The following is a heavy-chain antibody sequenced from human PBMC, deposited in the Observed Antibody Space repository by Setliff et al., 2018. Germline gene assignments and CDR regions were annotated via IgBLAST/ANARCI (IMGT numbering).Heavy chain of an antibody. V-gene: IGHV4-38-2*01. J-gene: IGHJ4*02. CDR3: ARGKIFYVGDSHYFDI. CDR2: IFYNGMA. CDR1: GASIRNNYY. D-gene: IGHD4-17*01. Sequence: SETLSLTCAVSGASIRNNYYWGWIRQSPGTGLEWIGSIFYNGMAYYSPSLRSRVTISSDTSKNQFSLQLTSVTATDTAVYYCARGKIFYVGDSHYFDIWGQGALVTVSS.